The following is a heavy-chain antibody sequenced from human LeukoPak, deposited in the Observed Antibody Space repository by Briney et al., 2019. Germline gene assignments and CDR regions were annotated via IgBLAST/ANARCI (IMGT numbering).Heavy chain of an antibody. CDR2: IYYGGST. J-gene: IGHJ4*02. Sequence: SETLSLTCTVSGGSVNNYYWNWIRQPPGKGLDWIGYIYYGGSTNYNPSLKSRVTISVDTSKNQFSLKLSSVTATDTAVYYCARGAIGSYTYWGQGTLVTVSS. V-gene: IGHV4-59*02. CDR1: GGSVNNYY. CDR3: ARGAIGSYTY. D-gene: IGHD3-10*01.